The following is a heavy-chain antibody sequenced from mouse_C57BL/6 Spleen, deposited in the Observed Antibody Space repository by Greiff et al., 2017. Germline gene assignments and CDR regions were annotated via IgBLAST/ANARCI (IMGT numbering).Heavy chain of an antibody. CDR3: ARRVYDYTGYFDV. CDR2: FHPYNDDT. J-gene: IGHJ1*03. Sequence: QVQLQQSGAELVKPGASVKLSCKASGYTFTTYPIEWMKQNHGKSLAWIGNFHPYNDDTKYNEKFKGKATLTVEKSSSTVYLELNRLTSDDAAVDFCARRVYDYTGYFDVWGTGTTVTVSS. CDR1: GYTFTTYP. D-gene: IGHD2-4*01. V-gene: IGHV1-47*01.